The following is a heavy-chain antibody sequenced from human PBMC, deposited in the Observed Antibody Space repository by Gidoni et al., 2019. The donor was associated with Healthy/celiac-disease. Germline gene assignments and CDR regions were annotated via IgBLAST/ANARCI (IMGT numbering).Heavy chain of an antibody. CDR2: IPYDGSNK. J-gene: IGHJ4*02. V-gene: IGHV3-30*18. Sequence: QVQLVESGGGVVQPGRSLRLSCAASGFTFSSYGMHWVRQAPGKGLEWVAVIPYDGSNKYYADSVKGRFTISRDNSKNTLYLQMNSLRAEDTAVYYCAKDYNSGSFDYWGQGTLVTVSS. CDR3: AKDYNSGSFDY. CDR1: GFTFSSYG. D-gene: IGHD1-26*01.